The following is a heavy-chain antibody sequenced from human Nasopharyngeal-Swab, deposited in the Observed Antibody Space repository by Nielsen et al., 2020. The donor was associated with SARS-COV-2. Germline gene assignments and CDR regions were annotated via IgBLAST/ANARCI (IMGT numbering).Heavy chain of an antibody. CDR1: GYSFTSFA. CDR3: ARDQVETVRYTARFYYLGMDV. J-gene: IGHJ6*02. CDR2: INTDNGNT. D-gene: IGHD2/OR15-2a*01. Sequence: ASVKVSCKASGYSFTSFAMHWVRQAPGQRLEWMGWINTDNGNTKFSQKFQDRVNIARDTTASTVYMEVRSLGFEDTAVYYCARDQVETVRYTARFYYLGMDVWDQGTTVTVSS. V-gene: IGHV1-3*04.